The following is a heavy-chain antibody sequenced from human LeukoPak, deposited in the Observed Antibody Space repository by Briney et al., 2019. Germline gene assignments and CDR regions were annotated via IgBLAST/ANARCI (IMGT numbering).Heavy chain of an antibody. CDR2: ISSNGGST. CDR1: GFTFRDYW. D-gene: IGHD5-12*01. CDR3: VKDRYSGYDYFDY. Sequence: GGSLRLSCVTSGFTFRDYWMHWVRQAPGKGLEYVSAISSNGGSTYYADSVKGRFTISRDNSKNTLYLQMSSLRAEDTAVYYCVKDRYSGYDYFDYWGQGTLVTVSS. V-gene: IGHV3-64D*09. J-gene: IGHJ4*02.